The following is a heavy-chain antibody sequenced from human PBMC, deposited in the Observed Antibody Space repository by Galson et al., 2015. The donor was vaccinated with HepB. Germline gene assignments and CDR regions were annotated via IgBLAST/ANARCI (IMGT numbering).Heavy chain of an antibody. J-gene: IGHJ4*02. CDR1: GFTFSSYG. V-gene: IGHV3-30*18. D-gene: IGHD2-2*01. CDR2: ISYDGSNK. CDR3: AKGRYSIVVVPATPCDY. Sequence: SLRLSCAASGFTFSSYGMHWVRQAPGKGLEWVAVISYDGSNKYYADSVKGRFTISRDNSKNTLYLQMNSLRAEDTAVYYCAKGRYSIVVVPATPCDYWGQGTLVTVSS.